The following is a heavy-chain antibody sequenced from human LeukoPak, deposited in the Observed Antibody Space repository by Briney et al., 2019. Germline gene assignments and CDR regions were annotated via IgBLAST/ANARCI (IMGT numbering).Heavy chain of an antibody. CDR3: ARDGYGNNYMDV. D-gene: IGHD5-18*01. CDR1: GFSVSGNF. J-gene: IGHJ6*03. V-gene: IGHV3-53*01. CDR2: IYSGGTT. Sequence: GGSLRLSCAASGFSVSGNFMSWARQAPGKGLEWVSVIYSGGTTYYADSVRGRFTISRDNSKNTLYLQMNSLRAEDTAVYYCARDGYGNNYMDVWGKGTTVTVSS.